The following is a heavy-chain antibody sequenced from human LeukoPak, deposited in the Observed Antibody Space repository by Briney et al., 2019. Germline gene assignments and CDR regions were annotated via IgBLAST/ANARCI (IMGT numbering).Heavy chain of an antibody. CDR3: ARGPPIVATIDSGWFDP. CDR1: GYTFTSYG. V-gene: IGHV1-18*01. D-gene: IGHD5-12*01. J-gene: IGHJ5*02. Sequence: GASVKVSCKASGYTFTSYGISWVRQAPGQGLEWMGWISAYNGNTNYAQKLQGRVTMTTDTPTSTAYMELGSLRSDDTAVYYCARGPPIVATIDSGWFDPWGQGTLVTVSS. CDR2: ISAYNGNT.